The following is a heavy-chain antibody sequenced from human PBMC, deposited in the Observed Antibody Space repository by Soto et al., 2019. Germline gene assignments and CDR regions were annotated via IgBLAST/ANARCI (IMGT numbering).Heavy chain of an antibody. D-gene: IGHD3-16*01. J-gene: IGHJ3*02. V-gene: IGHV4-34*01. Sequence: QVQLQQWGAGLLKPSETLSLTCAVYGGSFSGYYWSWIRQPPGKGLEWIGEINHSGSTNYNPSLKSRVTISVDTSKNQFSLKLSSVTAADTAVYYCARGRVTLVIGFIWGSYRKPAFDIWGQGTMVTVSS. CDR2: INHSGST. CDR3: ARGRVTLVIGFIWGSYRKPAFDI. CDR1: GGSFSGYY.